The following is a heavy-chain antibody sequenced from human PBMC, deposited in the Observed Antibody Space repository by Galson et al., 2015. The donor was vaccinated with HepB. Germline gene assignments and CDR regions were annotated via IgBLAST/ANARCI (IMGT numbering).Heavy chain of an antibody. CDR2: ISSSSSYI. J-gene: IGHJ4*02. CDR3: ARDGMYSSNWPPKYYFDY. D-gene: IGHD6-13*01. CDR1: GFTFSSYS. V-gene: IGHV3-21*01. Sequence: SLRLSCAASGFTFSSYSMNWVRQAPGKGLEWVSSISSSSSYIYYADSVKGRFTISRDNAKNSLYLQMNSLRAEDTAVYYCARDGMYSSNWPPKYYFDYWGQGTLVTVSS.